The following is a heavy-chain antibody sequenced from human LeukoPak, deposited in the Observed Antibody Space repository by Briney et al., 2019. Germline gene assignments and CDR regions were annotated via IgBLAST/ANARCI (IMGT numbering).Heavy chain of an antibody. Sequence: QPGGSLGLSCAASGFTFSSYAMSWVRQAPGKGLEWVSAISGSGGSTYYADSVKGRFTISRDNSKNTLYLQMNSLRAEDTAVYYCARRPGIAVAGTDDAFDIWGQGTMVTVSS. V-gene: IGHV3-23*01. D-gene: IGHD6-19*01. CDR2: ISGSGGST. CDR1: GFTFSSYA. J-gene: IGHJ3*02. CDR3: ARRPGIAVAGTDDAFDI.